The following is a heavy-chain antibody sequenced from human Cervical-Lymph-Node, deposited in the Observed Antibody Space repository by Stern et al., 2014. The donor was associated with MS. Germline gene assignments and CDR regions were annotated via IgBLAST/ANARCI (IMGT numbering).Heavy chain of an antibody. D-gene: IGHD4-23*01. J-gene: IGHJ1*01. Sequence: DQLVESGGGVVQPGRSLRLSCAASGFTFSSSGMHWVRQAPGTGLEWLAIIWYDGSKRDYADSVKVRFPISRDNSKNTLYLQMNSLRAEDTAVYYCAREGGNTAEYFQHWGQGTLVTVSS. CDR2: IWYDGSKR. CDR1: GFTFSSSG. V-gene: IGHV3-33*01. CDR3: AREGGNTAEYFQH.